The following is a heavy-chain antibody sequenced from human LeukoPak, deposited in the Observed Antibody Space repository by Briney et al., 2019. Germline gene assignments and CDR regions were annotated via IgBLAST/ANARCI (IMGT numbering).Heavy chain of an antibody. CDR3: ARSIAAAESYYYYYYMDV. CDR2: IYYSGST. J-gene: IGHJ6*03. CDR1: GGSISSSSYY. D-gene: IGHD6-13*01. V-gene: IGHV4-39*07. Sequence: PSETLSLTCTVSGGSISSSSYYWGWIRQPPGKGLEWIGSIYYSGSTYYNPSLKSRVTISVDTSKNQFSLRLSSVTAADTAVYYCARSIAAAESYYYYYYMDVWGKGTTVTVSS.